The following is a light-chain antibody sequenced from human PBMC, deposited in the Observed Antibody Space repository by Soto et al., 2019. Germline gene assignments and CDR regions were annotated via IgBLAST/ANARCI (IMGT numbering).Light chain of an antibody. Sequence: DIQMTQSPSTLSASVGDRITITCRASQNINDWLAWYQQKPGNAPKLLVYKASGLESGVPSRFSGIGVETEFTLTLSRLQPDDFATYFCQQYPTYSWTFGQWTKVEAK. CDR3: QQYPTYSWT. CDR1: QNINDW. J-gene: IGKJ1*01. CDR2: KAS. V-gene: IGKV1-5*03.